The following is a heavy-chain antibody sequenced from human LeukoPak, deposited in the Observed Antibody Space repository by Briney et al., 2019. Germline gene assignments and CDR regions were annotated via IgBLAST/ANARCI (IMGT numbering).Heavy chain of an antibody. CDR1: GGSIDSTSW. J-gene: IGHJ4*02. D-gene: IGHD3-16*02. CDR3: ARSHDHLWGNYPDY. V-gene: IGHV4/OR15-8*01. Sequence: SETLSLTCDVSGGSIDSTSWWNWVRQPPGKGLEWIGEIHHDGRINYNPSLKSRVTLSVDKSKNQFSLRLNSVTAADTAVYYCARSHDHLWGNYPDYWGQGTLVTVSS. CDR2: IHHDGRI.